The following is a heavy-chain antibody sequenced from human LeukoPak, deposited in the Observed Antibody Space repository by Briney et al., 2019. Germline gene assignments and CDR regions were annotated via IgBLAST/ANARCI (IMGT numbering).Heavy chain of an antibody. CDR1: GFTFSSYW. CDR3: ARNMVRGVIKAYDY. Sequence: GGSLRLSCAASGFTFSSYWMHWVRQAPGKGLVWVSRINSDGSSTSYADSVKGRFTISRDNSKNTLYLQMNSLRAEDTAVYYCARNMVRGVIKAYDYWGQGTLVTVSS. J-gene: IGHJ4*02. D-gene: IGHD3-10*01. V-gene: IGHV3-74*01. CDR2: INSDGSST.